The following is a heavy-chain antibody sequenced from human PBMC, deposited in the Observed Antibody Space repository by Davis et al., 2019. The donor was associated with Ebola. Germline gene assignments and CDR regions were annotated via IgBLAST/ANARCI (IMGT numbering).Heavy chain of an antibody. CDR3: TRGWLRGWFDP. J-gene: IGHJ5*02. CDR2: TYYNSKWYS. D-gene: IGHD5-12*01. V-gene: IGHV6-1*01. Sequence: HSQTLSLTCDISGDSVSIKSAGWNWIRQSPSRGLEWLGRTYYNSKWYSDYATSVRGRITINADTSGNKFYLQLKSVTPDDTAVYYCTRGWLRGWFDPWGQGTQVIVSS. CDR1: GDSVSIKSAG.